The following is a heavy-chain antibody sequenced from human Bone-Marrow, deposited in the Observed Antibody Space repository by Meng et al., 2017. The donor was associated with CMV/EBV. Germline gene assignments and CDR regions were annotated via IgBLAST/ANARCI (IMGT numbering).Heavy chain of an antibody. J-gene: IGHJ4*02. CDR1: GGSFSGYY. V-gene: IGHV4-34*01. CDR3: ARGYLMDQVMGPHFDY. CDR2: INHSGST. D-gene: IGHD2-2*01. Sequence: SETLSLTCAVYGGSFSGYYWSWIRQPPGKGLEWIGKINHSGSTNYHPSLKSRVTISVDTSKNQFSLKLSSVIAADTAVYYCARGYLMDQVMGPHFDYWGQGTLVTVSS.